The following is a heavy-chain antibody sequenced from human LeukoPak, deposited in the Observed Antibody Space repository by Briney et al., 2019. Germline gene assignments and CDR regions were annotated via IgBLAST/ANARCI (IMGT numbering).Heavy chain of an antibody. Sequence: ASVKVSCKASGYTFTGYYIHWVRQAPGQGLEWMGWINPNSGGTKYAQKFQGRVTMTRDTSSSTAYMELRRLRSDDTAVYYCARGKGVTTIFGVVIGYYFDYWGQGTLVTVSS. CDR1: GYTFTGYY. CDR3: ARGKGVTTIFGVVIGYYFDY. CDR2: INPNSGGT. J-gene: IGHJ4*02. D-gene: IGHD3-3*01. V-gene: IGHV1-2*02.